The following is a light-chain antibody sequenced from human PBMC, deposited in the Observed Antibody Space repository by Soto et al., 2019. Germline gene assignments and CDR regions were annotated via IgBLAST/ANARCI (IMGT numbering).Light chain of an antibody. CDR1: QSVSGK. CDR2: DAS. J-gene: IGKJ1*01. Sequence: EVLMTQSPATLSLSPGERATLSFRASQSVSGKLAWYQQKPGQAPRLLIYDASTRATGIPARFSGSGSGTEFTLTISSLQSEDFAVYYCQQYGGSPRTFGQGTKVDI. V-gene: IGKV3-15*01. CDR3: QQYGGSPRT.